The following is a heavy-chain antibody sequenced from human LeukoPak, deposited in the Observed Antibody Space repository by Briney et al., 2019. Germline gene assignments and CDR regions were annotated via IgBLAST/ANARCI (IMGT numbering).Heavy chain of an antibody. Sequence: PSETLSLTCTVSGDFITAYYWSWIRQPPGKGLEWIGSIYHSGSTYYNPSLKSRVTISVDTSKNQFSLKLSSVTAADTAVYYCARDRSYYDSSGCYRVDPWGQGTLVTVSS. CDR1: GDFITAYY. CDR3: ARDRSYYDSSGCYRVDP. J-gene: IGHJ5*02. D-gene: IGHD3-22*01. V-gene: IGHV4-38-2*02. CDR2: IYHSGST.